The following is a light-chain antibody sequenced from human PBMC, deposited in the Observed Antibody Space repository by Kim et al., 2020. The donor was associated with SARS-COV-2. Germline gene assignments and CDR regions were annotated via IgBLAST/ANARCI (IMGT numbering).Light chain of an antibody. V-gene: IGKV3-20*01. CDR3: HQYAGAPWT. J-gene: IGKJ1*01. CDR1: QSLSSN. CDR2: GAY. Sequence: LFPWRRAPLSCMASQSLSSNGVWPKHRPSPVPRLLIYGAYTRATGIPDRFSGRGTGTDFTLTINRLEPEDVAVYYCHQYAGAPWTLGQGTKVDIK.